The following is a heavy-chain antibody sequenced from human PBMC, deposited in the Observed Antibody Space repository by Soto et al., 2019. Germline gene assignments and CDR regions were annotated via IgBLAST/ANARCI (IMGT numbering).Heavy chain of an antibody. CDR2: VTPRNGDT. CDR3: ARGGSYWARRHYFDS. D-gene: IGHD2-8*02. V-gene: IGHV1-8*02. CDR1: GYTFTSYD. J-gene: IGHJ4*02. Sequence: QVQLVQSGAEMKKPGASVKVSCKASGYTFTSYDINWVRQAAGQGPEWMGSVTPRNGDTAFAQKYQGRVTVTSNTTMSTVYRELSNPRSDDTAVYYCARGGSYWARRHYFDSWGQGTLVTVSS.